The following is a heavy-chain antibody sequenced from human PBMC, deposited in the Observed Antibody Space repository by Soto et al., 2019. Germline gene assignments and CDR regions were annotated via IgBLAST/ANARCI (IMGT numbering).Heavy chain of an antibody. Sequence: GGSLRLSCAASGFTFSSYSMNWVRQAPGKGLEWVSYISSSSSTIYYADSVKGRFTISRDNAKNSLYLQMNSLRAEDTAVYYCARDRGNSIGWFDPWGQGTLVTVSS. CDR3: ARDRGNSIGWFDP. CDR2: ISSSSSTI. J-gene: IGHJ5*02. D-gene: IGHD3-10*01. CDR1: GFTFSSYS. V-gene: IGHV3-48*01.